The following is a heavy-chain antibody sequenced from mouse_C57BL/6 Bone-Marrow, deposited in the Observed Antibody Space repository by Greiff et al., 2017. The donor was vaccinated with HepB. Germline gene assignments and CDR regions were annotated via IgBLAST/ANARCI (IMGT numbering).Heavy chain of an antibody. D-gene: IGHD2-1*01. Sequence: EVKVVESGGGLVQPKGSLKLSCAASGFSFNTYAMNWVRQAPGKGLEWVARIRSKSNNYATYYADSVKDRFTISRDDSESMLYLQMNNLKTEDTAMYYCVRQEIYYGNYYFDYWGQGTTLTVSS. V-gene: IGHV10-1*01. CDR1: GFSFNTYA. CDR2: IRSKSNNYAT. CDR3: VRQEIYYGNYYFDY. J-gene: IGHJ2*01.